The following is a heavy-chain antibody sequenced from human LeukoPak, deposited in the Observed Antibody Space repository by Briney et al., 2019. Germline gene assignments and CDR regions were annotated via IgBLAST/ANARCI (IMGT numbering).Heavy chain of an antibody. V-gene: IGHV4-34*01. Sequence: SETLSLTCAVYGGSFSGYYWSWIRQPPGKGLEWIGEINHSGSTNYNPSLKSRVTISVDTSKNQFSLKLSSVTAADTAVYYCARYSRKNIAFPYYFDYWGQGTLVTVSS. CDR1: GGSFSGYY. D-gene: IGHD2-21*01. CDR3: ARYSRKNIAFPYYFDY. CDR2: INHSGST. J-gene: IGHJ4*02.